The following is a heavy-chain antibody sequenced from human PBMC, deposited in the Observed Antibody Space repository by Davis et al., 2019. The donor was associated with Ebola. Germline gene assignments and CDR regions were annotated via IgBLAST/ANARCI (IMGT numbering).Heavy chain of an antibody. Sequence: GGSLRLSCAASGFTFSSYWMTWVRQAPGKGLEWVSGISWNSGSIGYADSVKGRFTISRDNAKNSLYLQMNSLRAEDTALYYCAKDSSGWSFNWFDPWGQGTLVTVSS. D-gene: IGHD6-19*01. CDR2: ISWNSGSI. CDR3: AKDSSGWSFNWFDP. V-gene: IGHV3-9*01. J-gene: IGHJ5*02. CDR1: GFTFSSYW.